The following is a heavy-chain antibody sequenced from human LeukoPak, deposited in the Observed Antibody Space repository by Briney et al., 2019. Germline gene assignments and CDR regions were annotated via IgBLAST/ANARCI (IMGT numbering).Heavy chain of an antibody. Sequence: GGSLRLSCAASGFTFSNAWMSWVRQAPGKGLEWVANIKQDGSEKYYVDSVKGRFTISRDNAKNSLYLQMNSLRAEDTAVYYCARQDIVVVVLDYWGQGTLVTVSS. J-gene: IGHJ4*02. D-gene: IGHD2-2*01. CDR1: GFTFSNAW. V-gene: IGHV3-7*01. CDR3: ARQDIVVVVLDY. CDR2: IKQDGSEK.